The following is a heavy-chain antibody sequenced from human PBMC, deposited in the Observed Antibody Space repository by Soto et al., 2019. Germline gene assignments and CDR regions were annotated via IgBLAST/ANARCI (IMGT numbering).Heavy chain of an antibody. CDR1: GFTFSSYG. J-gene: IGHJ4*02. D-gene: IGHD3-22*01. Sequence: GGSLRLSCAASGFTFSSYGMHWVRQAPGKGLEWVAVISYDGSNKYYADSVKGRFTISRDNSKNTLYLQMNSLRAEDTAVYYCARGGCTMIIYYFDYWGQGTLVTVSS. CDR3: ARGGCTMIIYYFDY. V-gene: IGHV3-30*03. CDR2: ISYDGSNK.